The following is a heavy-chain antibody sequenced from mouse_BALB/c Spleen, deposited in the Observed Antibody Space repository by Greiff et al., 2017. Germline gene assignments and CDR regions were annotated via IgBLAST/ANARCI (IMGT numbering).Heavy chain of an antibody. Sequence: VQLQQSGAELVRPGTSVKISCKASGYTFTNYWLGWVKQRPGHGLEWIGDIYPGGGYTSYNEKFKGKATLTADTSSSTAYMQLSSLTSEDSAVYFCARDGSSPRYYAMDYWGQGTSVTVSS. V-gene: IGHV1-63*02. J-gene: IGHJ4*01. CDR3: ARDGSSPRYYAMDY. D-gene: IGHD1-1*01. CDR1: GYTFTNYW. CDR2: IYPGGGYT.